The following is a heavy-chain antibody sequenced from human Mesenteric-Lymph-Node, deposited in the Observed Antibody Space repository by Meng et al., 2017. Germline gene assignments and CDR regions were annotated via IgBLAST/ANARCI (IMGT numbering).Heavy chain of an antibody. Sequence: QGQRQGSGPGLVGPSETLPLTLPSSGDSFSTNYFWSWLRPSPGKGLELIGYIHYSRSPNYNPSLKSRVTISVDTSKNQFSLKLNSVTAADTAVYYCARMIGSGPFDYWGQGTLVTVSS. V-gene: IGHV4-61*01. J-gene: IGHJ4*02. CDR2: IHYSRSP. CDR1: GDSFSTNYF. D-gene: IGHD6-19*01. CDR3: ARMIGSGPFDY.